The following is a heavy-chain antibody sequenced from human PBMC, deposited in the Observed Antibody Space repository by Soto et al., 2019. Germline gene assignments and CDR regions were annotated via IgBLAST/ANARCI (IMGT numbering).Heavy chain of an antibody. CDR2: IKQDGSDK. V-gene: IGHV3-7*01. CDR3: AREYFDFWSGYYGMGPFDI. CDR1: RFTFSSYW. Sequence: GGSLRLSCAASRFTFSSYWMSWVRQAPGKGLEWVANIKQDGSDKYYVDSVKGRFTISRDNAKNSLYLQMNSLRVEDTAVYYCAREYFDFWSGYYGMGPFDIWGQGTMVTVS. J-gene: IGHJ3*02. D-gene: IGHD3-3*01.